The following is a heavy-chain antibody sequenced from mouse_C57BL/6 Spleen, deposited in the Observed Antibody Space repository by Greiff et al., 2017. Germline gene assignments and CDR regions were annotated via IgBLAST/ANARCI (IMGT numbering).Heavy chain of an antibody. V-gene: IGHV1-4*01. Sequence: VQLQQSGAELARPGASVKMSCKASGYTFTSYTMHWVKQRPGQGLEWIGYINPSSGYTKYNQKFKDKATLTADKSSSPAYMQLSSLTSEDSAVYYCARGGDGGYFDVWGTGTTVTVSS. CDR2: INPSSGYT. CDR3: ARGGDGGYFDV. J-gene: IGHJ1*03. D-gene: IGHD3-3*01. CDR1: GYTFTSYT.